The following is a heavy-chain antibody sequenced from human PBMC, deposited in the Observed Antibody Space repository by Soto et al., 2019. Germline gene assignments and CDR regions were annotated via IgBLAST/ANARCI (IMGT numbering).Heavy chain of an antibody. J-gene: IGHJ4*02. Sequence: PSETLSLTCTVSGGSISSYYWSWIRQPPGKGLEWIGYIYYRGSTNYNPSLKSRVTLSVDTSKNQFSLKLNSMTAADTAVYYCARHNYGSGSTYFDYWGQGTLVTVS. CDR1: GGSISSYY. CDR2: IYYRGST. D-gene: IGHD3-10*01. V-gene: IGHV4-59*08. CDR3: ARHNYGSGSTYFDY.